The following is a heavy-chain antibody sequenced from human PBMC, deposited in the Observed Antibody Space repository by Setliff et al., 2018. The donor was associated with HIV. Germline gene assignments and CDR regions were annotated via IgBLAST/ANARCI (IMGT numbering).Heavy chain of an antibody. D-gene: IGHD2-8*02. CDR1: GFSFSSYT. CDR2: ISSSGTTV. CDR3: ARELCTGGYCYSDY. Sequence: VGSLRLSCAASGFSFSSYTMNWVRQAPGKGLEWVSYISSSGTTVYYADSVKGRFTISRDNAKNSLYLQMNSLRAEDTAVFYCARELCTGGYCYSDYWGQGTLVTVSS. V-gene: IGHV3-48*01. J-gene: IGHJ4*02.